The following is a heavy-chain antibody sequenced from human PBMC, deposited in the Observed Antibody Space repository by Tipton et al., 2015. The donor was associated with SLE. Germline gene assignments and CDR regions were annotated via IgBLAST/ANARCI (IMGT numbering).Heavy chain of an antibody. D-gene: IGHD7-27*01. CDR2: IQTSGST. J-gene: IGHJ4*02. CDR1: GGSISSGTYY. Sequence: TLSLTCTVSGGSISSGTYYWTWIRQPAGKGLEWIGHIQTSGSTNYNPSLKSRVTMSVDTSKNQFSLKLNSVTAADTAVYYCARGTGNFDYWGQGTLVTVSS. CDR3: ARGTGNFDY. V-gene: IGHV4-61*09.